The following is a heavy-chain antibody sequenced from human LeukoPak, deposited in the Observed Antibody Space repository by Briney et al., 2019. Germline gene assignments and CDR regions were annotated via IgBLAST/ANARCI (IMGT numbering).Heavy chain of an antibody. D-gene: IGHD5-12*01. CDR2: IYPGDSDT. CDR1: GYSLTNYW. Sequence: GESLKISCKGSGYSLTNYWIGWVRQMPGKGLEWIGIIYPGDSDTRYSPSFQGQVTISADKSISTAYLQWSSLKASDTAVYYCARRSMATPYFESWGQGTLVTVSS. CDR3: ARRSMATPYFES. J-gene: IGHJ4*02. V-gene: IGHV5-51*01.